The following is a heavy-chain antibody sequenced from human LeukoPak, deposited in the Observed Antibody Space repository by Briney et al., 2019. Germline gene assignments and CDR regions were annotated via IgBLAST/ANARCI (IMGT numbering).Heavy chain of an antibody. J-gene: IGHJ4*02. V-gene: IGHV3-23*01. Sequence: PGGSLRLSCAASGFTFSNYAMSWVRQAPGKGLGWVSAISDSGNTYHADSVKGRFTISRDSSKNTLFLQMNRLRPEDAAVYYCAKAPVTTCRGAYCYPFDYWGQGTLVTVSS. D-gene: IGHD2-21*01. CDR3: AKAPVTTCRGAYCYPFDY. CDR2: ISDSGNT. CDR1: GFTFSNYA.